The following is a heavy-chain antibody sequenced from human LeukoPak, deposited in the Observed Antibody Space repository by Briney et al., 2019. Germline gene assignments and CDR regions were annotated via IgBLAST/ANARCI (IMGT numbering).Heavy chain of an antibody. D-gene: IGHD3-22*01. Sequence: PGGSLRLSCAASGFTFSSYWMSWVRQAPGKGLEWVANIKQDGSEKYYVDSVKGRFTISRDNAKNPLYLQMNSLRAEDTAVYYCASQQYYYDSSIAYWGQGTLVTVSS. V-gene: IGHV3-7*01. CDR1: GFTFSSYW. CDR2: IKQDGSEK. J-gene: IGHJ4*02. CDR3: ASQQYYYDSSIAY.